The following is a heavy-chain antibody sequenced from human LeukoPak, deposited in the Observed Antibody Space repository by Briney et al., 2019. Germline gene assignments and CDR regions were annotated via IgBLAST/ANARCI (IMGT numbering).Heavy chain of an antibody. Sequence: ASVKVSCKASGGTFSSYAISWVRQAPGQGLEWMGRIIPIFGTANYAQKFQGRVTITTDESTSTAYMELRSLRSDDTAVYYCARDHPFYDPNDYWGQGTLVTVSS. CDR2: IIPIFGTA. J-gene: IGHJ4*02. V-gene: IGHV1-69*05. D-gene: IGHD3-3*01. CDR1: GGTFSSYA. CDR3: ARDHPFYDPNDY.